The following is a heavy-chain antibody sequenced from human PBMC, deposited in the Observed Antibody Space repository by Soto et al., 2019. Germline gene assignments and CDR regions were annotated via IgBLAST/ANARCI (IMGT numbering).Heavy chain of an antibody. V-gene: IGHV4-39*01. CDR3: ARLPGYCSGGSCRIDY. D-gene: IGHD2-15*01. CDR2: IYYSGST. Sequence: PSETLALTYTVSGGSISSSSYYWGWIRQPPGKGLEWIGSIYYSGSTYYNLSLKSRVTISVDTSKNQFSLKLSSVTAADTAVYFCARLPGYCSGGSCRIDYWGQGTLVTGSS. J-gene: IGHJ4*02. CDR1: GGSISSSSYY.